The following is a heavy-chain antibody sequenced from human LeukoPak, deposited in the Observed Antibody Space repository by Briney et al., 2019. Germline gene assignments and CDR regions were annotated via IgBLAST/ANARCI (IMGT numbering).Heavy chain of an antibody. J-gene: IGHJ4*02. Sequence: GASVKVSCKASGYTFTGYYMHWVRQAPGQGLEWMGWINPNSGGTNYAQKFQGRVTMTRDTSISTAYMELSWLRSDDTAVYYCARDGGPSTVTTSGYWGQGTLVTVSS. V-gene: IGHV1-2*02. CDR2: INPNSGGT. D-gene: IGHD4-17*01. CDR1: GYTFTGYY. CDR3: ARDGGPSTVTTSGY.